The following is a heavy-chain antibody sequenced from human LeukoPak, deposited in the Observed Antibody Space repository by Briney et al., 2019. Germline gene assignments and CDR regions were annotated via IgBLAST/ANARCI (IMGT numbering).Heavy chain of an antibody. J-gene: IGHJ4*02. CDR2: IGIDSGNT. CDR1: GFTFIEYS. D-gene: IGHD1-1*01. V-gene: IGHV3-48*01. CDR3: ARDHNYAFDN. Sequence: GGSLRLSCTASGFTFIEYSMNWVRQVPGKGLEWIAYIGIDSGNTKYADSVRGRFTISADKTKNSLYLQMNSPRVDDTAVYYCARDHNYAFDNWGQGTLVSVAS.